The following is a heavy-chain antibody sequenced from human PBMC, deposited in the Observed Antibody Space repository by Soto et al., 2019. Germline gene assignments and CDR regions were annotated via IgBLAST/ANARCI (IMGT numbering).Heavy chain of an antibody. CDR2: ISYTGDT. CDR3: ARIVVGATVDL. V-gene: IGHV4-61*01. D-gene: IGHD1-26*01. CDR1: VDSVSSDRYF. J-gene: IGHJ5*02. Sequence: PSETLSLTCRVSVDSVSSDRYFWTWIRQPPWKGLEWIAYISYTGDTHYNPSLKSRVTISADTSRNQFSLTLTSVTAADTAVYFCARIVVGATVDLWGQGSLVTVSS.